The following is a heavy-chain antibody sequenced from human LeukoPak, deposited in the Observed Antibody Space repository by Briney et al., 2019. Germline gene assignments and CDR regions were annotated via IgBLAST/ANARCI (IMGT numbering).Heavy chain of an antibody. V-gene: IGHV3-7*01. CDR2: IIQDGSEK. CDR1: GFTFSNYW. CDR3: AREFVVNGGDAFDF. Sequence: PGGSLRLSCAASGFTFSNYWMSWVSQAQGKGLEWVANIIQDGSEKYYIDSVEGRFTIARDKGKNSLYLQMNGLRAEDTAMYFCAREFVVNGGDAFDFWGQGTMVTVSS. J-gene: IGHJ3*01. D-gene: IGHD2-15*01.